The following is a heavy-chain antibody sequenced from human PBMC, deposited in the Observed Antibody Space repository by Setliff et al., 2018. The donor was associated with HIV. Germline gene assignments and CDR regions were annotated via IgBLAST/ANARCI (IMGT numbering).Heavy chain of an antibody. V-gene: IGHV3-7*03. Sequence: GGSLRLSCAASGFTFTSYWMIWIRQAPGKGLEWVAKHYADSMEGRFTISRDDAKNSLYLQMDSLRAEDTAVYYCVRDRDWAFDYWGQGILVTVSS. CDR1: GFTFTSYW. D-gene: IGHD3-9*01. CDR3: VRDRDWAFDY. CDR2: K. J-gene: IGHJ4*02.